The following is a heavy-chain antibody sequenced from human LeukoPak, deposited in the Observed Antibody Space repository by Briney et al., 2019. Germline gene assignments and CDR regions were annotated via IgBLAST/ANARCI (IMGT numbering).Heavy chain of an antibody. CDR1: GGSIRSGSYY. J-gene: IGHJ5*02. D-gene: IGHD6-13*01. CDR3: ARRASIAAANWFDP. CDR2: IYTSGST. Sequence: SETLSLTCTVSGGSIRSGSYYWSWIRQPAGKGLEWIGRIYTSGSTNYNPSLKSRVTISVDTSKNQFSLKLSSVTAADTAVYYCARRASIAAANWFDPWGQGTLVTVSS. V-gene: IGHV4-61*02.